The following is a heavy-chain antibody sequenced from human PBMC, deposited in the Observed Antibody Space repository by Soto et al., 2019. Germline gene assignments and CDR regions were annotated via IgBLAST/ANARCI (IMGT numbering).Heavy chain of an antibody. V-gene: IGHV3-53*05. CDR3: ARDRVYYYYYGMDV. J-gene: IGHJ6*02. CDR1: GLPVSTNY. CDR2: IYNDGKT. Sequence: GGSLRLSCAASGLPVSTNYMSWVRQAPGKGLEWVSVIYNDGKTYYADSVKGRFTIPRDNSTNTLYLQMNSLRAEDTAVYYCARDRVYYYYYGMDVWGQGTTVTSP.